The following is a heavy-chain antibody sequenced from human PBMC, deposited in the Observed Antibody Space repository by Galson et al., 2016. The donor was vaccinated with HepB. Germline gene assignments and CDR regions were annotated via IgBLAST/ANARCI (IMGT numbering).Heavy chain of an antibody. CDR2: IAHSGET. D-gene: IGHD3-10*01. J-gene: IGHJ5*02. Sequence: TLSLTCTVSGGRINNGGFFWTWIRQVPGKGLEFIGYIAHSGETYYNPSLRSRVIMSVDTSLNQFSLNLTSMRAADTAVYFCARAGYYGSASFDVWGQGSRVTVSS. V-gene: IGHV4-30-4*08. CDR3: ARAGYYGSASFDV. CDR1: GGRINNGGFF.